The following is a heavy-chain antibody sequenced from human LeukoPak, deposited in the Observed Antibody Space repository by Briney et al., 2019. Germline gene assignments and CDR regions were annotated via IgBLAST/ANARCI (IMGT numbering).Heavy chain of an antibody. V-gene: IGHV4-59*01. Sequence: SETLSLTGTVSGGSINSYYWSWIRQPPGKGLEWIGYISYSGSTNYNPSLKSRVTISVDTSKNLFFLKLTSVTAADTALYYCARGNANWGQGTLVTVSS. CDR1: GGSINSYY. J-gene: IGHJ4*02. CDR3: ARGNAN. CDR2: ISYSGST.